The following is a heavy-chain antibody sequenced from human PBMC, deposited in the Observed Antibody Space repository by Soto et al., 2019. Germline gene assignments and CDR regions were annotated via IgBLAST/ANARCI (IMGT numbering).Heavy chain of an antibody. J-gene: IGHJ4*02. CDR1: GFTFGSYW. V-gene: IGHV3-7*01. CDR2: IKPDGSAT. D-gene: IGHD2-21*02. Sequence: EVQLVESGGGLVQPGGSLRLSCAVSGFTFGSYWMNWVRLIPVKGLEWVAYIKPDGSATYYVDSVKGRFTISRDNAKNSLYLQMNSLRVEDTSVYYCARDGYCGPGCYYYFDYWGQGTLVTVSS. CDR3: ARDGYCGPGCYYYFDY.